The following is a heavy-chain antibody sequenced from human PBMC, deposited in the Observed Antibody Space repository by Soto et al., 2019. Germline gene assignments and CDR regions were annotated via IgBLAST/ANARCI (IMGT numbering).Heavy chain of an antibody. D-gene: IGHD6-19*01. J-gene: IGHJ2*01. Sequence: QVQLVQSGAEVKKPGASVKVSCKASGYTFTSYAMHWVRQAPGQRLEWMGWINAGNGNTKYSQKFQGRVTITRDTSASTAYMELSSLRSEDTAVYYCARKAVAGIIVYFDLWGRGTLVTVSS. CDR2: INAGNGNT. CDR1: GYTFTSYA. V-gene: IGHV1-3*01. CDR3: ARKAVAGIIVYFDL.